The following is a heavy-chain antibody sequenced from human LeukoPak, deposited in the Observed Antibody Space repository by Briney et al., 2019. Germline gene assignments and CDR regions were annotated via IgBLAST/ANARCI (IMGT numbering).Heavy chain of an antibody. J-gene: IGHJ4*02. Sequence: GGSLRLSCAASGFTFSRYVMHWVRQAPGKGLEWVAVISYDGSNKYYADSVKGRFTISRDNSKNTLYLQMNSLRAEDTAVYYCARAVGATIQRTPDYWGQGTLVTVSS. CDR1: GFTFSRYV. D-gene: IGHD1-26*01. V-gene: IGHV3-30*03. CDR2: ISYDGSNK. CDR3: ARAVGATIQRTPDY.